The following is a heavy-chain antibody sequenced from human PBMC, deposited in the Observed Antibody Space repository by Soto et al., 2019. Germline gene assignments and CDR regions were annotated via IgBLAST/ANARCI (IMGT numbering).Heavy chain of an antibody. D-gene: IGHD6-13*01. CDR3: ARITPGYSSSWYDY. V-gene: IGHV4-39*02. CDR2: ISFKGTT. J-gene: IGHJ4*02. CDR1: GASTSTSGYY. Sequence: SETLSLTCTVSGASTSTSGYYWGWIRQSPEKGLEWIGSISFKGTTYYNPSLKSRVTISVDTSKNHFSLKLSSVTAADTAVYYCARITPGYSSSWYDYWGQGTLVTVSS.